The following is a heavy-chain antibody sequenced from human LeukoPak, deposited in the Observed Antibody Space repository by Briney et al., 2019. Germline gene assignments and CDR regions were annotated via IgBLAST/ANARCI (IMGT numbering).Heavy chain of an antibody. D-gene: IGHD3-10*01. CDR3: ARGGLVLWFGAQLDV. Sequence: PGGSLRLSCAASGFTFSSYSMNWVRQAPGKGLEWVSSISSSSNYIYYADSVKGRFTISRDNAKNSLYLQMNSLRAEDTAVYYCARGGLVLWFGAQLDVWGQGTTVTVSS. V-gene: IGHV3-21*01. CDR1: GFTFSSYS. CDR2: ISSSSNYI. J-gene: IGHJ6*02.